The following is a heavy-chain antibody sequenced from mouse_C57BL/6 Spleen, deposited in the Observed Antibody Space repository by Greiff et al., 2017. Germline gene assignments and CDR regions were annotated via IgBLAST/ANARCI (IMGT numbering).Heavy chain of an antibody. Sequence: VQLKQSGAELVKPGASVKLSCTASGFNIKDYYMHWVKQRTEQGLEWIGRIDPEDGVTKYAPKFQGKATITADTSSNTAYLQLSSLTSEDTAVYYCAREGRTPMDYWGQGTSVTVSS. CDR2: IDPEDGVT. V-gene: IGHV14-2*01. CDR3: AREGRTPMDY. CDR1: GFNIKDYY. J-gene: IGHJ4*01. D-gene: IGHD3-3*01.